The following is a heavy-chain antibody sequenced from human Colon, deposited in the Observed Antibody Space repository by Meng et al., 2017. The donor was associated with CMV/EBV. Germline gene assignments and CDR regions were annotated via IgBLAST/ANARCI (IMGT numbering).Heavy chain of an antibody. CDR1: GCTFRNYY. V-gene: IGHV3-11*06. CDR2: ISYNRGIST. D-gene: IGHD1-26*01. J-gene: IGHJ4*02. CDR3: AREGGAKRFDS. Sequence: QVVLVESGGGLVKPQTSLSICCAAGGCTFRNYYIHVSRQAPGKGLVWFSDISYNRGISTKYIDSVKGRFTISRDDAQNSVYLQMNSLRVEDTAVYYCAREGGAKRFDSWGQGTLVTVSS.